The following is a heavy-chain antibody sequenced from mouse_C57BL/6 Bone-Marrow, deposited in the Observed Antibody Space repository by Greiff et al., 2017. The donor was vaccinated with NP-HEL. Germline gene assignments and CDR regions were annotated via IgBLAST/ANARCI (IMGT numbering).Heavy chain of an antibody. J-gene: IGHJ3*01. Sequence: VKLQESGPELVKPGASVKISCKASGYAFSSSWMNWVKQRPGKGLEWIGRIYPGDGDTNYNGKFKGKATLTADKSSSTAYMQLSSLTSEDSAVYFCARGGLLDWGQGTLVTVSA. CDR2: IYPGDGDT. D-gene: IGHD1-1*01. V-gene: IGHV1-82*01. CDR1: GYAFSSSW. CDR3: ARGGLLD.